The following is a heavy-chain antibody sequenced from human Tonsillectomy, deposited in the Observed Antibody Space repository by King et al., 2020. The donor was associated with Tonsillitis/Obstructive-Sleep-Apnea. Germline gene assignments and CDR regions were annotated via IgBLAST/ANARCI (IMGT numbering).Heavy chain of an antibody. CDR3: ARDQSRCFLEWLSHPFDY. CDR1: GFTFSSYA. V-gene: IGHV3-30*04. J-gene: IGHJ4*02. D-gene: IGHD3-3*01. CDR2: ISYDGNIK. Sequence: VQLVESGGGVVQPGRSLRLSCAASGFTFSSYAMYWVRQAPGKGLEWVAAISYDGNIKYYADSVKGRFTISRDNSKNTLYLQMNSLRPDDTAVYYCARDQSRCFLEWLSHPFDYWGQGTLVTVSS.